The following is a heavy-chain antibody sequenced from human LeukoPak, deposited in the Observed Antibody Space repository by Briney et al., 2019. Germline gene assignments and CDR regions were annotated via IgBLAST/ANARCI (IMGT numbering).Heavy chain of an antibody. CDR1: GGSISSYY. Sequence: PSETLSLTCTVSGGSISSYYWSWIRQPPGKGLEWIGYIYYSGSTNYNPSLKSRVTMSVDTSKNQFSLKLSSVTAADTAVYYCARDSSGWYHWFDPWGQGTLVTVSS. CDR2: IYYSGST. J-gene: IGHJ5*02. CDR3: ARDSSGWYHWFDP. D-gene: IGHD6-19*01. V-gene: IGHV4-59*01.